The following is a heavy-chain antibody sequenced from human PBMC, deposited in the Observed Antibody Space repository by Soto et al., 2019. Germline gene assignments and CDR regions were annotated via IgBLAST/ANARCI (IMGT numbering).Heavy chain of an antibody. J-gene: IGHJ3*02. D-gene: IGHD3-16*01. CDR2: IGGNSGDL. V-gene: IGHV3-9*01. Sequence: GGSLRLSCRASGVTFDNYAMHWVRQVPGKGLEWVSGIGGNSGDLAYADSVTGRFTISRDDAKDFLYLQMNSLRQEDTALYFCVKDIELGDTPHYEAFDMSCQGTMVTVSS. CDR1: GVTFDNYA. CDR3: VKDIELGDTPHYEAFDM.